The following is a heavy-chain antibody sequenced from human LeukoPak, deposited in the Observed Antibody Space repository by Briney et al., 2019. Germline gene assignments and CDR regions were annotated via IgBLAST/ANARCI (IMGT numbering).Heavy chain of an antibody. CDR2: ISRGSSYI. D-gene: IGHD3-22*01. CDR3: ARGQDRPFYSDSGAKRGYYFDY. J-gene: IGHJ4*02. CDR1: GFTFSSYS. Sequence: PGGSLRLSCAASGFTFSSYSMSWVRQAPGQGLEWVSSISRGSSYIYYADSLKGRFTISRDNAKNSLYLQMNSLRAEDTAVYYCARGQDRPFYSDSGAKRGYYFDYWGQGTLVTVSS. V-gene: IGHV3-21*01.